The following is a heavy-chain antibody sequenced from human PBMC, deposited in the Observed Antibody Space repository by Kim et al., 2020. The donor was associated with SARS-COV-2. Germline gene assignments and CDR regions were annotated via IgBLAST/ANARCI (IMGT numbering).Heavy chain of an antibody. D-gene: IGHD3-10*01. CDR2: ISGSGGTT. CDR1: GFTFSSYV. V-gene: IGHV3-23*01. J-gene: IGHJ4*02. CDR3: AKSGSGVGLEDY. Sequence: GGSLRLSCAAAGFTFSSYVMSWVRQAPGKGLEWVSVISGSGGTTYYADSVKGRFTISRDNSKNTLYLQMNSLRAEDTAVYYCAKSGSGVGLEDYWGQGTLVTVSS.